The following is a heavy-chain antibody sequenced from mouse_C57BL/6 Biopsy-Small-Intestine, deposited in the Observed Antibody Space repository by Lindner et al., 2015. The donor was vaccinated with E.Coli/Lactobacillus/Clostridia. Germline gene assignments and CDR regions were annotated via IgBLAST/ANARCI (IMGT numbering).Heavy chain of an antibody. J-gene: IGHJ1*03. CDR1: GYTFTNYG. D-gene: IGHD2-13*01. CDR3: AYGDYGYFDV. V-gene: IGHV1-81*01. CDR2: IYRRSGNI. Sequence: VQLQESGAELARPGASVKLSCKASGYTFTNYGICWLKQRTGQGLGWIGEIYRRSGNIYYNEKFKDKATLTADKSSNTAYMELRSLTSEDSAVYFCAYGDYGYFDVWGTGTTVTVSS.